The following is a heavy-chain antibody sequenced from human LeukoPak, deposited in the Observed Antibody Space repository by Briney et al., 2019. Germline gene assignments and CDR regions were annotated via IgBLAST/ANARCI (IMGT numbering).Heavy chain of an antibody. Sequence: GGSLRLSCAASGITFSSYGMSWIRQAPGKGLQGVSSISGPGGTTYHADSVKGRFTISRDNSRNTLYLQMNSLRAEDTALYYCAIDTHVAVADWLDPWGQGTLVTVSS. CDR1: GITFSSYG. CDR2: ISGPGGTT. CDR3: AIDTHVAVADWLDP. V-gene: IGHV3-23*01. J-gene: IGHJ5*02. D-gene: IGHD6-19*01.